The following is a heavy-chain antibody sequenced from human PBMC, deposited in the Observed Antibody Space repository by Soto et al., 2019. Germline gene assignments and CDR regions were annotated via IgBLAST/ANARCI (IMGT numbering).Heavy chain of an antibody. D-gene: IGHD2-2*01. CDR3: GRDEEYCTSTSCYARLRSH. CDR2: IYSGGTT. Sequence: GGSLRLSCAASGFTVSSNYMSWVRQAPGKGLEWVSVIYSGGTTYFADSVEGRFTISRDNSKNTLFLQMNSLRAEDTAVYYCGRDEEYCTSTSCYARLRSHWCQGTLVTVSS. J-gene: IGHJ4*02. CDR1: GFTVSSNY. V-gene: IGHV3-66*01.